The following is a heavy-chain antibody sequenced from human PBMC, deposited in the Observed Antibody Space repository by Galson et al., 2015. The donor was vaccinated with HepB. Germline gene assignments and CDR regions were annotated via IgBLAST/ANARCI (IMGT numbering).Heavy chain of an antibody. J-gene: IGHJ6*02. D-gene: IGHD3-10*01. CDR3: AREQRALLLWFGESYYYGMDV. Sequence: SVKVSCKASGYTFTSYGISWVRQAPGQGLEWMGWISAYNGNTNYAQKLQGRVTMTTDTSTSTAYMELRSLGSDDTAVYYCAREQRALLLWFGESYYYGMDVWGQGTTVTVSS. CDR2: ISAYNGNT. CDR1: GYTFTSYG. V-gene: IGHV1-18*04.